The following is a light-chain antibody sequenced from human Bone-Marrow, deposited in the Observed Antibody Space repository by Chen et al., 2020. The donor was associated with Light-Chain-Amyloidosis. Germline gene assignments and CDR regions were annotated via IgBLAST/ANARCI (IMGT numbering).Light chain of an antibody. V-gene: IGLV2-14*01. J-gene: IGLJ1*01. CDR2: AVS. CDR1: SGDVGTYNY. CDR3: SSFTSSSSKV. Sequence: QSALTQPASVPGFPGQSITISCTGTSGDVGTYNYVYWYQQHPGKAPKVMIYAVSNRPLGVSIRFSGSKSANTASLTISGLQAEDEADYYSSSFTSSSSKVFGPGTKVTVL.